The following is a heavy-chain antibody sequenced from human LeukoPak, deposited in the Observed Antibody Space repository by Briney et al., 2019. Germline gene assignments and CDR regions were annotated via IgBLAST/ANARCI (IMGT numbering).Heavy chain of an antibody. CDR2: IYPGDSDT. J-gene: IGHJ4*02. V-gene: IGHV5-51*01. CDR3: ASGRRGAVAGTGELFDY. CDR1: GSIFTSYW. Sequence: GASLQISCEGSGSIFTSYWIGWGRQLPGKGLEWMGIIYPGDSDTRDSPSFQGQVTISADKSIRTAYLQWSSLKASDTAMYYCASGRRGAVAGTGELFDYWGQGTLVTVSS. D-gene: IGHD6-19*01.